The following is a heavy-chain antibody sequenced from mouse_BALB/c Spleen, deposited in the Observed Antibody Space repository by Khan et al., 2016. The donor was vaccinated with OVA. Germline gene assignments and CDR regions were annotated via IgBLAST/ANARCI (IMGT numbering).Heavy chain of an antibody. V-gene: IGHV1S136*01. CDR3: SRGNWQSWLVDY. J-gene: IGHJ2*01. D-gene: IGHD4-1*01. Sequence: VQLQQSGPELVKPGTSVRMSCKASGYRFTDSIIHWMKQKPGQGLDWIGYINPYNGATKDNEKFKGKATLTSDKSSNTAYLELSSLTSEDSAVYFCSRGNWQSWLVDYWGQGATLTFSS. CDR2: INPYNGAT. CDR1: GYRFTDSI.